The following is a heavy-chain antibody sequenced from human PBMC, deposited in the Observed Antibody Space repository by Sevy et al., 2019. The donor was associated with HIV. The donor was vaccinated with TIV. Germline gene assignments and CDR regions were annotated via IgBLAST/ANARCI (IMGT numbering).Heavy chain of an antibody. J-gene: IGHJ6*02. CDR2: IIPIFGTA. Sequence: ASVKVSCKASGGTFSSYAISWVRQAPGQGLEWMGGIIPIFGTANYAQKFQGRVTITADESKSTAYMELSSLRSEDTAVYYCARVTMVRGVNGYYYGMDVWGQGTTVTVSS. D-gene: IGHD3-10*01. V-gene: IGHV1-69*13. CDR3: ARVTMVRGVNGYYYGMDV. CDR1: GGTFSSYA.